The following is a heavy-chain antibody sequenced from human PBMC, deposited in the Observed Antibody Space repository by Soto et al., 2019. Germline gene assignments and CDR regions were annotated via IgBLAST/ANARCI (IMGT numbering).Heavy chain of an antibody. V-gene: IGHV3-48*03. CDR2: ISSSGNTI. J-gene: IGHJ5*02. Sequence: GGSLRLSCAASGFNFNSYEMNWLRQAPGKGLEWISYISSSGNTIYYADSVKGRFTISRDNAKNSLFLQMNSLRAEDTAVYYCARGVYDSNGYSYPWGQGALVTVSS. CDR1: GFNFNSYE. CDR3: ARGVYDSNGYSYP. D-gene: IGHD3-22*01.